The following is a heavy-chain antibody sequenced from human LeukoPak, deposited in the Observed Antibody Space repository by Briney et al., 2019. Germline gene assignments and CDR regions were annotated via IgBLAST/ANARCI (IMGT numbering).Heavy chain of an antibody. J-gene: IGHJ4*02. D-gene: IGHD3-22*01. Sequence: PGGSLRLSCAASGFTFSSYCMNWVRQAPGKGLEWVSPISSSSSYIYYAASLKGRFTISRDNARNSLYLQMNSLRAEDTAVYYCARADSSDYDSFDYWGQGTLVTVSS. CDR3: ARADSSDYDSFDY. CDR2: ISSSSSYI. V-gene: IGHV3-21*01. CDR1: GFTFSSYC.